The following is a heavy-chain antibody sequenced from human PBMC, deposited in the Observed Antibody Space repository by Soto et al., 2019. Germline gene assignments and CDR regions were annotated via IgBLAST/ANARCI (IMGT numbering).Heavy chain of an antibody. J-gene: IGHJ3*02. V-gene: IGHV3-74*01. CDR2: INSDGSST. CDR1: GFTFSSYW. D-gene: IGHD6-13*01. CDR3: AMDGPGIAAAGPHDAFDI. Sequence: PGGSLRLSCAASGFTFSSYWMHWVRQAPGKGLVWVSRINSDGSSTSYADSVEGRFTISRDNAKNTLYLQMNSLGAEDTAVYYCAMDGPGIAAAGPHDAFDIWGQGTMVTV.